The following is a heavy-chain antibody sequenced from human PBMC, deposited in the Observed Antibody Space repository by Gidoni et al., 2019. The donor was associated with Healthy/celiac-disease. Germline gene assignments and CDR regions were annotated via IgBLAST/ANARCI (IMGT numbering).Heavy chain of an antibody. CDR3: ARSLLGYCSGGSCYTLSY. Sequence: GVVQPGRSLRLSCAASGFPFSSYGMHWVRQAPGKGLEWVAVIWYDGSNKYYADSVKGRFTISRDNSKNTLYLQMNSLRAEDTAVYYCARSLLGYCSGGSCYTLSYWGQGTLVTVSS. CDR2: IWYDGSNK. D-gene: IGHD2-15*01. CDR1: GFPFSSYG. J-gene: IGHJ4*02. V-gene: IGHV3-33*01.